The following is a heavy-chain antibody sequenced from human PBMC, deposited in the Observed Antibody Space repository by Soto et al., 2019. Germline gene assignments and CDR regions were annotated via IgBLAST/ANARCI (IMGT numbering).Heavy chain of an antibody. V-gene: IGHV3-23*01. CDR2: ILNDGGST. CDR1: GFTLRNYV. CDR3: AKRLVAAAKYFDY. J-gene: IGHJ4*02. D-gene: IGHD2-15*01. Sequence: GGSLRLSCAASGFTLRNYVMSWVRQAPGKGLEWVSTILNDGGSTYYADSVKGRFTTSRDNSKNTLYLQMDSLRAEDTAVYYCAKRLVAAAKYFDYWGQGTLVTVSS.